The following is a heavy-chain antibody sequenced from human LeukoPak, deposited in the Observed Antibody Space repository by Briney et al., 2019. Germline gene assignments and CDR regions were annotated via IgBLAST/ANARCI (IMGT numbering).Heavy chain of an antibody. V-gene: IGHV1-24*01. CDR2: FDPEDGET. CDR3: ATDRPRYCSSTSEITQFPGVCAFDI. J-gene: IGHJ3*02. D-gene: IGHD2-2*01. CDR1: GYTLTELS. Sequence: ASVKVSCKVSGYTLTELSMHWVRQAPGKELEWMGGFDPEDGETIYAQKFQGRVTMTEDTSTDTAYMELSSLRSEDTAVYCCATDRPRYCSSTSEITQFPGVCAFDIWGQGTMVTVSS.